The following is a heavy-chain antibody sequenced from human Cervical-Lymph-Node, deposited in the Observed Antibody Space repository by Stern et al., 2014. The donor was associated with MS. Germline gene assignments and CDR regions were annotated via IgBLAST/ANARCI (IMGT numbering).Heavy chain of an antibody. CDR3: AHRRYSSSWYDYNWFDP. Sequence: QITLKESGPTLVKPTQTLTLTCTFSGFSLSTSGVGVGWIRQPPGKALEWLALLYLDYDKEYSPSLKSRLTITKDTSKNQVVLTMTNMDPVDTATYYCAHRRYSSSWYDYNWFDPWGQGTLVTVSS. CDR2: LYLDYDK. J-gene: IGHJ5*02. CDR1: GFSLSTSGVG. V-gene: IGHV2-5*02. D-gene: IGHD6-13*01.